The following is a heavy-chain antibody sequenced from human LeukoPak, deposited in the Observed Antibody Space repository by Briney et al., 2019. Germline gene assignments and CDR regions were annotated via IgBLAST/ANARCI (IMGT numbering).Heavy chain of an antibody. J-gene: IGHJ4*02. V-gene: IGHV4-4*07. Sequence: SETLSLTCTVSGGSISSYYWSWIRQPAGKGLEWIGRIYTSGSGSTNYNPSLKSRVTMSAETSKNQFFLKLSSVTAADTAVYYCARARGGSGSYGHFDYWGQGTLVTVSS. CDR3: ARARGGSGSYGHFDY. CDR1: GGSISSYY. CDR2: IYTSGSGST. D-gene: IGHD1-26*01.